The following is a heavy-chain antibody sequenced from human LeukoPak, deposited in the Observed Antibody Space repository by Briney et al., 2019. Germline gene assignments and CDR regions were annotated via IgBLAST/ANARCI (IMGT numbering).Heavy chain of an antibody. D-gene: IGHD2-2*01. CDR2: ISYDGSNK. CDR1: GFTFSSYA. J-gene: IGHJ4*02. V-gene: IGHV3-30*04. Sequence: GRSLRLSCAASGFTFSSYAMHWVRQAPGKGLEWVAVISYDGSNKYYADSVKGRFTISRDNFKNTLYLQMNSLRAEDTAVYYCARVAMEYQLPLAILDYWGQGTLVTVSS. CDR3: ARVAMEYQLPLAILDY.